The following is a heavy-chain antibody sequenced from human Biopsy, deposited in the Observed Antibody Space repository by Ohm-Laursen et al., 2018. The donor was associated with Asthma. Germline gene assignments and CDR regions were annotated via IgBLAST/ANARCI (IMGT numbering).Heavy chain of an antibody. CDR2: IYFSGNT. CDR1: AGSITRFY. Sequence: SLSLTSTVSAGSITRFYWSWMPQPPGRGLVWIGYIYFSGNTNYNPSLKSRVTISIDTSKNHFSLKLRSVTAADTAVYYCARQKIVAAEGPFDMWGQGTMVIVSS. CDR3: ARQKIVAAEGPFDM. J-gene: IGHJ3*02. D-gene: IGHD1-26*01. V-gene: IGHV4-59*01.